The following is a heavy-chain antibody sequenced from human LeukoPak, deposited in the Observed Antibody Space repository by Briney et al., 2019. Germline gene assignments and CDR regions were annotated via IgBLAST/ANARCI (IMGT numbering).Heavy chain of an antibody. CDR3: ARSSYSSSSKGYFDY. CDR1: GGSISSYY. D-gene: IGHD6-6*01. Sequence: SETLSLTCTVSGGSISSYYWSWIRQPPGKGLQWIGYIYYSGRTNYNPSLKSRVTISVDTSKNQFSLKLSSVTAADTAVYYCARSSYSSSSKGYFDYWGQGTLVTVSS. J-gene: IGHJ4*02. V-gene: IGHV4-59*01. CDR2: IYYSGRT.